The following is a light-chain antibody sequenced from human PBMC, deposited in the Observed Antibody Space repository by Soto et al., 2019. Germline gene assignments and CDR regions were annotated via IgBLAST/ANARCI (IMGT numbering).Light chain of an antibody. Sequence: QSALTQPRSVSGSPGQSVAISCTGTSSDVGGYNPVSWYQQHPGKAPKLMIFDVTKRPSGVPDRFSGSKSGNTASLTISGLQAEDEADYYCCSGRYTYVVFGGGTKLTVL. CDR1: SSDVGGYNP. CDR3: CSGRYTYVV. V-gene: IGLV2-11*01. J-gene: IGLJ2*01. CDR2: DVT.